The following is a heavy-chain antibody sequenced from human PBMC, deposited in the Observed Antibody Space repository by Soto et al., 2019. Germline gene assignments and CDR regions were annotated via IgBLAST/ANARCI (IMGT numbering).Heavy chain of an antibody. Sequence: SDPTLVNPTQTLTLTCTLSGLSLNTTAVGVGWVRQPPGKALEWLAVIYWNDAKRYSPSLKSRLTLTKDTSKNQVVLTMTNMDPVDTATYYCGHWSYSTGWSDYWGQGALVTVSS. CDR3: GHWSYSTGWSDY. D-gene: IGHD6-19*01. V-gene: IGHV2-5*01. CDR1: GLSLNTTAVG. J-gene: IGHJ4*02. CDR2: IYWNDAK.